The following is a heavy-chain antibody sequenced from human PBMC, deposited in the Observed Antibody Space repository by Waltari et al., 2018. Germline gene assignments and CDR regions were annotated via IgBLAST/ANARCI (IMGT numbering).Heavy chain of an antibody. Sequence: EVQLVESGGGLVQPGGSLSLTCAASGFTFSSYSMNWVRQAPGKGLEWVSYISSSSSTIYYADAVKGRFTISRENAKNSLYLQMNSLRAEDTAVYYCARGWLGLAYWGQGTLVTVSS. CDR2: ISSSSSTI. CDR1: GFTFSSYS. V-gene: IGHV3-48*01. CDR3: ARGWLGLAY. D-gene: IGHD6-19*01. J-gene: IGHJ4*02.